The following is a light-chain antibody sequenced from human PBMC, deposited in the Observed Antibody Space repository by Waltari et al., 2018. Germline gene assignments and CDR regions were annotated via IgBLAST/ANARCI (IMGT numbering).Light chain of an antibody. CDR3: GTWDSSLSGAV. J-gene: IGLJ7*01. CDR2: EVT. V-gene: IGLV1-51*02. Sequence: QSVLTQPPSVSAAPGQRVTISCSGGRSNIGNNYVSWYRQFPGTAPKLLIYEVTERPSGIAGRVSGSKSGTSATLDITGLQAGDEADYYCGTWDSSLSGAVFGGGTHLTVL. CDR1: RSNIGNNY.